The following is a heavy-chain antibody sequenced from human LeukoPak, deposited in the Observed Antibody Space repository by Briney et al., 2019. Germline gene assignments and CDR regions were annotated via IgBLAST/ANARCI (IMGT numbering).Heavy chain of an antibody. Sequence: ETLSLTCTVSGGSISGYYWTWTRQPPGKGLEWIGQIHYSGKTDYNPSLRSRITISVDTSKNQMFLKLSSVTAADTAVYYCARFGFYYDIDVWGQGTTVTVSS. CDR3: ARFGFYYDIDV. CDR1: GGSISGYY. D-gene: IGHD3-16*01. J-gene: IGHJ6*02. CDR2: IHYSGKT. V-gene: IGHV4-59*01.